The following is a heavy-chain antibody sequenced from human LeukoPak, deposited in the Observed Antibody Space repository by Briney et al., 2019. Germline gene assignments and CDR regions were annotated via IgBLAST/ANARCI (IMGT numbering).Heavy chain of an antibody. Sequence: GESLKISCKAFGYSFSNYWIGWVRQMPGKALEWMGIIYPRDSDTRYSPSFQGQVTISVDTSITTAYLQWSSLKASDTAMYYCARNRDSDYWGQETLVTVSS. V-gene: IGHV5-51*01. CDR2: IYPRDSDT. J-gene: IGHJ4*02. CDR3: ARNRDSDY. CDR1: GYSFSNYW. D-gene: IGHD2/OR15-2a*01.